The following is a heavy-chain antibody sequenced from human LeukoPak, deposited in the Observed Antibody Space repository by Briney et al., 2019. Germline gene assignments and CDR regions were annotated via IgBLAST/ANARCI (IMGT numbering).Heavy chain of an antibody. CDR1: GYTFTSYG. D-gene: IGHD6-13*01. J-gene: IGHJ4*02. V-gene: IGHV1-18*01. CDR2: ISAYNGNT. CDR3: ARYTSSWFFDS. Sequence: GASVKVSCKASGYTFTSYGISWVRQAPGQGLEWMGWISAYNGNTNYAQKLQGRVTMTTDTSTNQFSLQLNSVTPEDTAVYYCARYTSSWFFDSWGLGTLVTVSS.